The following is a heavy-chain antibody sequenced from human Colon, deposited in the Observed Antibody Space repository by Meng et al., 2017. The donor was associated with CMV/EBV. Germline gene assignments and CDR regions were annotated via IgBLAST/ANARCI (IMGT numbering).Heavy chain of an antibody. CDR1: GFTFSDYA. Sequence: GGSLRLSCAASGFTFSDYAMSWVRQAPGRGLEWVSGIRSGVGKTDYADSVNGRFIISRDDSKSTLYLQMSSLRVEDMAVYYCGTTPRLGLYYFDSWGQGTLVTVSS. J-gene: IGHJ4*02. V-gene: IGHV3-23*01. CDR2: IRSGVGKT. CDR3: GTTPRLGLYYFDS. D-gene: IGHD3-9*01.